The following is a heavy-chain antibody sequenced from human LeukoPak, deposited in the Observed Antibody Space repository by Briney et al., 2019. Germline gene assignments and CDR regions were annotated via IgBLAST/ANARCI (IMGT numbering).Heavy chain of an antibody. CDR1: GFTFSSYA. CDR2: ISYDGSNK. J-gene: IGHJ4*02. D-gene: IGHD6-6*01. Sequence: PGGSLRLSCAASGFTFSSYAMHWVRQAPGKGLEWVAVISYDGSNKYYADSVKGRFTISRDNSKNTLYLQMNSLRAEDTAVYYCAREESSSSSFDYWGQGTLVTVSS. CDR3: AREESSSSSFDY. V-gene: IGHV3-30-3*01.